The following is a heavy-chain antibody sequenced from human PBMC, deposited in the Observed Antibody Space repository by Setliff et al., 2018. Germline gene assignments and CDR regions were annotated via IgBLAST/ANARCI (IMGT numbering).Heavy chain of an antibody. CDR3: VRSMPDTANFDY. V-gene: IGHV4-34*12. CDR1: GGSFSGYY. J-gene: IGHJ4*02. Sequence: SETLSLTCAVYGGSFSGYYWSRIRQPPGKRLEWIGEIIHSGSTNYNPSLKSRVTISMDTSKNQFSLKVTSVTAADTAVYYCVRSMPDTANFDYWGQGTLVTVSS. CDR2: IIHSGST. D-gene: IGHD5-18*01.